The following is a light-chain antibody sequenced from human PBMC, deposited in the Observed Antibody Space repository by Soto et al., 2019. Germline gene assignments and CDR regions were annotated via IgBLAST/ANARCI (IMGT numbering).Light chain of an antibody. CDR3: QKYDSVSLT. CDR1: QDISNF. J-gene: IGKJ4*01. Sequence: GDRVTITCRASQDISNFLAWYQQKPGKGPNLLIYGASTLQSGVPSRFSGSGSGTDFTLTISSLQPEDVATYYCQKYDSVSLTFGGGTKVEIK. V-gene: IGKV1-27*01. CDR2: GAS.